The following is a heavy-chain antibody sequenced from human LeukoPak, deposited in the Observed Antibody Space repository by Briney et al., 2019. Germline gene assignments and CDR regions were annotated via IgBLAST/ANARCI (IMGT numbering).Heavy chain of an antibody. Sequence: GGSLSLSCAASGFTFSSYAMTGVRQARGKGLEWVSVINKSGGSTYYADSVKGRFTISRDNSKNTLYLHMNSLRAEDTAVYYCAKDRWGSGGSGGGDYWGQGTLVTVSS. CDR2: INKSGGST. CDR1: GFTFSSYA. D-gene: IGHD2-15*01. J-gene: IGHJ4*02. V-gene: IGHV3-23*01. CDR3: AKDRWGSGGSGGGDY.